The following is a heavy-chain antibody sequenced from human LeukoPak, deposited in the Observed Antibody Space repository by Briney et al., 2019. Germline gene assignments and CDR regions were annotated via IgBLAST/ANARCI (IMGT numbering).Heavy chain of an antibody. D-gene: IGHD1-1*01. CDR1: GGSISSYY. CDR2: ISYSGST. Sequence: SETLSLTCTVSGGSISSYYWSWIRQPPGKGLEWIGYISYSGSTNFNPSLKGRVTISVDTSKNQFSLNLSSVTAADTAVYYCAREGTAGTNLNWFDPWGQGALVTASS. V-gene: IGHV4-59*01. CDR3: AREGTAGTNLNWFDP. J-gene: IGHJ5*02.